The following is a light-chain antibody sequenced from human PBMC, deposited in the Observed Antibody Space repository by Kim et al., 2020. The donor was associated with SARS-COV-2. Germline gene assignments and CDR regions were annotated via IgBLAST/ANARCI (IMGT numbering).Light chain of an antibody. J-gene: IGKJ1*01. CDR2: GAS. CDR1: QTVRATY. V-gene: IGKV3-20*01. CDR3: QQYSRSPRT. Sequence: EIVLTQSPGTLSLSPGERATLSCRASQTVRATYIAWYQQKPGQAPRLLIYGASSRATGVPVRFSGSGSGTDFTLTISRLEPEDFAMYYCQQYSRSPRTFGEGTKVDIK.